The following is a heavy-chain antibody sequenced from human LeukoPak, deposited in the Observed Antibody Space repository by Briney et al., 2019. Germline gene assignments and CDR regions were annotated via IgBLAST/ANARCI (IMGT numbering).Heavy chain of an antibody. CDR3: AVLATAGDY. Sequence: RGSLRLSCAASGFTFSSYSMNWVRQAPGKGLDWVSSISISSNYIYYADSVKGRFTISRDNAKNSLFLQMNSLRAEDTAVYYCAVLATAGDYWGQGTTVTVSS. CDR2: ISISSNYI. V-gene: IGHV3-21*01. J-gene: IGHJ6*02. CDR1: GFTFSSYS. D-gene: IGHD6-13*01.